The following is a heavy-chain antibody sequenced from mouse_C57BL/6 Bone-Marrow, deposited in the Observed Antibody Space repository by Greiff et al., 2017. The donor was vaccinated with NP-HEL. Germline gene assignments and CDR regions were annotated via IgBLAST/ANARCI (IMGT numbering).Heavy chain of an antibody. CDR2: ISSGGSYT. V-gene: IGHV5-6*02. CDR3: ARRNYSNSWFAD. CDR1: GFTFSSYG. D-gene: IGHD2-5*01. J-gene: IGHJ3*01. Sequence: EVMLVESGGDLVKPGGSLKLSCAASGFTFSSYGMSWVRQTPDKRLEWVATISSGGSYTYYPDSVKGRFTISRDNAKNTLYLQMSSLKSEDTAMYYCARRNYSNSWFADWGQGTLVTVSA.